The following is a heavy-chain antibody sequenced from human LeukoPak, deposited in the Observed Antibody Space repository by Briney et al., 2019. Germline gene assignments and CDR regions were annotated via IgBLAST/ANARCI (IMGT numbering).Heavy chain of an antibody. CDR1: GFTFSSYA. CDR3: AKSLTMVRGRMTSQASLCDY. Sequence: GGSLRLSCAASGFTFSSYAMSWVRQAPGKGLEWVSAISGSGGSTYYADSVKGRITISRDNSKNTLYLQMNSLRAEDTAVYYCAKSLTMVRGRMTSQASLCDYWGQGTLVTVSS. CDR2: ISGSGGST. V-gene: IGHV3-23*01. D-gene: IGHD3-10*01. J-gene: IGHJ4*02.